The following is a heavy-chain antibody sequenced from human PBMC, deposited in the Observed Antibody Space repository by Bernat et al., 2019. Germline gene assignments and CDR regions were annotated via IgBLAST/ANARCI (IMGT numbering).Heavy chain of an antibody. D-gene: IGHD3-22*01. CDR3: ARGYYFHSSGYYYFDY. CDR1: GGSISSGAYY. J-gene: IGHJ4*02. Sequence: QVQLQESGPGLVKPSQTLSLTCTVSGGSISSGAYYWSWIRKHPGKGLEWIGYIYYSGSTYYNPSLKSPVTISLDTSKNQFSLKLSSVTAADTAVYYCARGYYFHSSGYYYFDYWGQGTLVTVSS. V-gene: IGHV4-31*01. CDR2: IYYSGST.